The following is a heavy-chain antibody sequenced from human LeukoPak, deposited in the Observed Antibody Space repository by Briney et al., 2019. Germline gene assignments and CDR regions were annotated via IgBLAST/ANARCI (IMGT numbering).Heavy chain of an antibody. D-gene: IGHD5-24*01. J-gene: IGHJ4*02. CDR3: ARVQGNGYNPDY. Sequence: ASVKVSCKASGYTFTGYYMHWVRQAPGQGLEWMGWINPNSGGTNYAQKFQGRVTMTRDTSISTAYRELSRLRSDDTAVYYCARVQGNGYNPDYWGQGTLVTVSS. V-gene: IGHV1-2*02. CDR1: GYTFTGYY. CDR2: INPNSGGT.